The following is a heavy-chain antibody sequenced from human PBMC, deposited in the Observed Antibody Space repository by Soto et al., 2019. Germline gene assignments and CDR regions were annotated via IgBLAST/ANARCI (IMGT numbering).Heavy chain of an antibody. D-gene: IGHD5-12*01. Sequence: SETLSLTCAVYGGSFSGYYWSWIRQPPGKGLKWIGEINHSGSTNYNPSLKSRVSMSVDTSKNQFSLKLTSVTAADTAVYYCARGSFYSGCSGYYSRPDFWGQGTLVTVSS. J-gene: IGHJ4*02. CDR1: GGSFSGYY. CDR2: INHSGST. V-gene: IGHV4-34*01. CDR3: ARGSFYSGCSGYYSRPDF.